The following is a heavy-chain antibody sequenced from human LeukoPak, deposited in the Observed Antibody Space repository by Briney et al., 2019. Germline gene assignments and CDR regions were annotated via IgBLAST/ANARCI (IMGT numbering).Heavy chain of an antibody. J-gene: IGHJ5*02. Sequence: GASVKVSCKASGYTFTSYDINWVRQATGQGLEWMGWMNPNSGNTGYAQKFQGRATITRNTSISTAYMELSSLRSEDTAVYYCARGRQGATVNDWFDPWGQGTLVTVSS. V-gene: IGHV1-8*03. CDR2: MNPNSGNT. CDR1: GYTFTSYD. CDR3: ARGRQGATVNDWFDP. D-gene: IGHD4-17*01.